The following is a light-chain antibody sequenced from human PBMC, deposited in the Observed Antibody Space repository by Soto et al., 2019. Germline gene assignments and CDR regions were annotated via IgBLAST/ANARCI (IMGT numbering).Light chain of an antibody. Sequence: EIVLTQSPGTLSLSAGARTTISCRASQSVSSSYLAWYQQKPGQAPRLLIYGASSRATGIPDRFSGSGSGTDSTLTISRLEPEDFAVYYCQHYGSSLTFGGGTKAEIK. V-gene: IGKV3-20*01. CDR2: GAS. CDR1: QSVSSSY. J-gene: IGKJ4*01. CDR3: QHYGSSLT.